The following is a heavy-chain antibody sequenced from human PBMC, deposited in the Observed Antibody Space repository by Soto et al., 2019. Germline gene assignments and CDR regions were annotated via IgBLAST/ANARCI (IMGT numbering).Heavy chain of an antibody. V-gene: IGHV6-1*01. CDR3: ARGGDVVLVTAPLDH. CDR2: IYYRSKWYD. CDR1: GDSVSSNTVA. Sequence: SQTLSLTCAISGDSVSSNTVAWNWIRQSPSRGLEWLGRIYYRSKWYDDFAESVKSRIPINPDTFKNQFSLHLNSVTLEDTAVYYCARGGDVVLVTAPLDHWGQGTLVTVSS. J-gene: IGHJ5*02. D-gene: IGHD2-21*02.